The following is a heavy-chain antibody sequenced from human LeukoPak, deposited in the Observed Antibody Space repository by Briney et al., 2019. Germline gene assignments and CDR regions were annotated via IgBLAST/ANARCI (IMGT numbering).Heavy chain of an antibody. J-gene: IGHJ6*02. CDR3: ARGFTYYDFWSGYADSGGMDV. Sequence: GGSLRLSCAASGFTFSSYWMHWVRQAPGKGLVWVSRISSDGSSTSYADSVKGRFTISRDNAKNTLYLQMNSLRAEDTAVYYCARGFTYYDFWSGYADSGGMDVWGQGTTVTVSS. CDR2: ISSDGSST. V-gene: IGHV3-74*01. D-gene: IGHD3-3*01. CDR1: GFTFSSYW.